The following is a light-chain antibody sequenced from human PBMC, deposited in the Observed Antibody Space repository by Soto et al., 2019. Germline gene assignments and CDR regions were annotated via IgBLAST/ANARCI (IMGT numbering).Light chain of an antibody. V-gene: IGKV3-11*01. J-gene: IGKJ4*01. CDR3: HQRSIWLT. CDR2: DAS. CDR1: QSVDTS. Sequence: EIVLTQSPATLSLSPGERATLSRRASQSVDTSLDWYQQRPGQAPSLLIYDASKRATGIPARFSGSGSGTDFTLTISSLEPEDFAVYYCHQRSIWLTVGGGTKVDI.